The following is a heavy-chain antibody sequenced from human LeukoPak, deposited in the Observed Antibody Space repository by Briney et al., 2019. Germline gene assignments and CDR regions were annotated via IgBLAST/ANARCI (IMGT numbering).Heavy chain of an antibody. CDR3: ARQRGSVRGVIIYYFDY. D-gene: IGHD3-10*01. J-gene: IGHJ4*02. CDR2: IYYSGST. Sequence: SETLSLTCTVSGGSISSYYWSWIRQPPGKGLEWIGYIYYSGSTNYNPSLKSRVTISVDSSKNQFSQKLSSVTAADTAVYYCARQRGSVRGVIIYYFDYWGQGTLVTVSS. CDR1: GGSISSYY. V-gene: IGHV4-59*01.